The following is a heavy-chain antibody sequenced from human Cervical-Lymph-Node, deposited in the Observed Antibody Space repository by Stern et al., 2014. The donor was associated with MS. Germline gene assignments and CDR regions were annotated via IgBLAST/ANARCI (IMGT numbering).Heavy chain of an antibody. J-gene: IGHJ3*01. Sequence: VQLVESGGGLIQPGGSLRLSCAAPGFIVSKNYMSWVRQAPGKGLEWVSLIYTAGSTYDAGSVKGRFTISRDSSKNKLFLQMNSLRAEDTAMYYCARAIFGVNTAAMAPDAFDSWGQGTMVTVSS. V-gene: IGHV3-53*01. CDR2: IYTAGST. CDR1: GFIVSKNY. D-gene: IGHD3-3*01. CDR3: ARAIFGVNTAAMAPDAFDS.